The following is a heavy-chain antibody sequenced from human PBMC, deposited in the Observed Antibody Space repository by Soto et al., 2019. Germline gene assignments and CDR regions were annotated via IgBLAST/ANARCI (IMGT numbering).Heavy chain of an antibody. V-gene: IGHV4-34*01. Sequence: PSETLSLTCAVYGGSLSGNYWSWLRQTPGKGLEWIAEINHRGSTNYNVSLKSRVTISVDTSKNQVSLRLSSVTAADTALYYCARGEFGANYCSGTNSYCAFDIWGQGTTVTVSS. D-gene: IGHD2-2*01. CDR1: GGSLSGNY. J-gene: IGHJ3*02. CDR3: ARGEFGANYCSGTNSYCAFDI. CDR2: INHRGST.